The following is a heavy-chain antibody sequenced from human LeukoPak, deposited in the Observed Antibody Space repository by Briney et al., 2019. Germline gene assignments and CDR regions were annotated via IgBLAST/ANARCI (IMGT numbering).Heavy chain of an antibody. CDR3: ARDNSVGDIAWWFDP. D-gene: IGHD3-16*02. CDR2: INPSGSGT. J-gene: IGHJ5*02. CDR1: GYSFTSHY. V-gene: IGHV1-46*01. Sequence: ASVKVSCKASGYSFTSHYMHWVRQAPRQPLEWLGLINPSGSGTLYAQKFQGRVTMTRDMSTTTDYMELSSLRSEDTAVYYCARDNSVGDIAWWFDPWGQGTLVTVSS.